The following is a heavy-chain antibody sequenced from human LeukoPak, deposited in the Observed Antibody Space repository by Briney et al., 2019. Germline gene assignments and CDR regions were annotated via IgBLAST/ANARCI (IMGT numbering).Heavy chain of an antibody. J-gene: IGHJ5*02. V-gene: IGHV1-18*01. Sequence: GASVKVSCKASGYTFAIYDISWVRQAPGQGLEWMAWISPYDGDTNYAQNFEGRVTMTTETSTSTAYMELRSLRSDDTAIYYCARDYCTRGGDCYKEDLFDPWGQGTLVTVSS. CDR1: GYTFAIYD. D-gene: IGHD2-21*02. CDR3: ARDYCTRGGDCYKEDLFDP. CDR2: ISPYDGDT.